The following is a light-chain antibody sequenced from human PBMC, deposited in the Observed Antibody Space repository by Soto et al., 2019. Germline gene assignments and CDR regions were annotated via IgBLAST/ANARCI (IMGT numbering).Light chain of an antibody. CDR2: GAS. CDR1: QSVSSSD. CDR3: QQYNNWPRT. V-gene: IGKV3-15*01. J-gene: IGKJ1*01. Sequence: EIVLTQSPGTLSLPLGERATLSCRASQSVSSSDLAWYHQKPGQAPRLLIYGASTRATGIPARFSGSGSGTEFTLTINSLQSEDFAVYYCQQYNNWPRTFGQGTKVDIK.